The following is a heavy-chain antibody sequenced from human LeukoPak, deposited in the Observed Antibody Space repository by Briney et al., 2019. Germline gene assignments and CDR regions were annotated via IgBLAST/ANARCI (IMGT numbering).Heavy chain of an antibody. D-gene: IGHD1-26*01. J-gene: IGHJ3*02. CDR2: ISTSGSTI. CDR3: ARDKHSKEWELPWSAFDI. Sequence: GGSLRLSCAASGFTFSNYYMSWIRQAPGKGLEWVSHISTSGSTIYYADSVKGRFTISRDNAKNSLYLQMNSLRAEDTAVYYCARDKHSKEWELPWSAFDIWGQGTMVTVSS. CDR1: GFTFSNYY. V-gene: IGHV3-11*01.